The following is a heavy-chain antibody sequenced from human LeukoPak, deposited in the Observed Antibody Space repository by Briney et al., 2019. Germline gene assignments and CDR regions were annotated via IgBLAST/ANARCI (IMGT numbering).Heavy chain of an antibody. J-gene: IGHJ4*02. CDR3: ARNLYCSGTSCPLDY. CDR1: GFTFSGYW. D-gene: IGHD2-2*01. V-gene: IGHV3-74*01. Sequence: GGSLRLSCAASGFTFSGYWMHWVRHAPGKGLVWVSRIMSDGSSTDYADSVKGRFTISRDNAKNTLYLQMNSLRAEDTAVYHCARNLYCSGTSCPLDYWGQGTLVTVSS. CDR2: IMSDGSST.